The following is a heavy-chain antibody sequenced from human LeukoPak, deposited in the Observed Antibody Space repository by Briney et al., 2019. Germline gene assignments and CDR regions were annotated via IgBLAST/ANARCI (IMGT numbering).Heavy chain of an antibody. CDR2: IIPILGIA. CDR1: GGTFSSYA. D-gene: IGHD6-19*01. V-gene: IGHV1-69*04. J-gene: IGHJ4*02. Sequence: SVKVSCKASGGTFSSYAISWVRQAPGQGLEWMGRIIPILGIANYAQKFQGRVTITADKSTSTAYMELSSLRSEDTAVYYCARDIAVAGYFDYGGQGTLVTVSS. CDR3: ARDIAVAGYFDY.